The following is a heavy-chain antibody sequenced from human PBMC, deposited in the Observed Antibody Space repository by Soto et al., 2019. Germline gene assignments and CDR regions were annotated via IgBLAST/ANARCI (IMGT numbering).Heavy chain of an antibody. Sequence: QVQLQQWGAGLLKPSETLSLTCAVYGGSFSGYYWSWIRQPPGKGLEWIGEINHSGSTNYNPSLTSLVTISVETTKNQFSLKLSSVTAADTAVYYWARGYDRCSGGSCYLSRPGYMDVWGKGTTVTVSS. CDR3: ARGYDRCSGGSCYLSRPGYMDV. CDR2: INHSGST. CDR1: GGSFSGYY. J-gene: IGHJ6*03. V-gene: IGHV4-34*01. D-gene: IGHD2-15*01.